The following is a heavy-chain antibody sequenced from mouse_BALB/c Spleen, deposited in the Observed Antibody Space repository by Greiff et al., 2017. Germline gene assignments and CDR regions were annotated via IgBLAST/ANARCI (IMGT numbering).Heavy chain of an antibody. D-gene: IGHD1-1*01. CDR1: GYSITSDYA. CDR3: AYGGFAY. J-gene: IGHJ3*01. CDR2: ISYSGST. V-gene: IGHV3-2*02. Sequence: EVKLLESGPGLVKPSQSLSLTCTVTGYSITSDYAWNWIRQFPGNKLEWMGYISYSGSTSYNPSLKSRISITRDTSKNQFFLQLNSVTTEDTATYYCAYGGFAYWGQGTLVTVSA.